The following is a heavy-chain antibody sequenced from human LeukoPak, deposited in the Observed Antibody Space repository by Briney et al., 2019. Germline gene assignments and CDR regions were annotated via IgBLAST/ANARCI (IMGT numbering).Heavy chain of an antibody. CDR3: AKDPLLWFGELFGYFDY. V-gene: IGHV3-23*01. CDR1: GFTFSSYA. CDR2: ISGSGGST. J-gene: IGHJ4*02. D-gene: IGHD3-10*01. Sequence: PGGSLRLSCAASGFTFSSYAMSWVRQAPGKGLEWVSAISGSGGSTYYADSVKGRFTISRDNSKNTLHLQMNSLRAEDTAVYYCAKDPLLWFGELFGYFDYWGQGTLVTVSS.